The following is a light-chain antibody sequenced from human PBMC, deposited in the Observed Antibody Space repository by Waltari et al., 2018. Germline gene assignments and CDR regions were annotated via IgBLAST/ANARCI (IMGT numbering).Light chain of an antibody. J-gene: IGLJ1*01. V-gene: IGLV1-40*01. CDR1: SSNIGTPYD. Sequence: VLTQPPSVSGAPGQRVTISCTGSSSNIGTPYDVNWYQQLPGTAPKLLIHACCSHPSGVPDRFSGSRSGASASRAITGLQAEDEGDYYCQSYDTSLGGSYVFGSGTKVTVL. CDR3: QSYDTSLGGSYV. CDR2: ACC.